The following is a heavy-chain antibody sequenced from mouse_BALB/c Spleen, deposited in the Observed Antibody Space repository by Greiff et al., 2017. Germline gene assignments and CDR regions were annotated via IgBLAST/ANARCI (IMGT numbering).Heavy chain of an antibody. CDR1: GYTFTSYW. V-gene: IGHV1S81*02. Sequence: QVQLQQPGAELVKPGASVKLSCKASGYTFTSYWMHWVKQRPGQGLEWIGEINPSNGRTNYNEKFKSKATLTVDKSSSTAYMQLSSLTSEDSAVYYCARSHYYGSSYVDYWGQGTTLTVSS. CDR3: ARSHYYGSSYVDY. D-gene: IGHD1-1*01. J-gene: IGHJ2*01. CDR2: INPSNGRT.